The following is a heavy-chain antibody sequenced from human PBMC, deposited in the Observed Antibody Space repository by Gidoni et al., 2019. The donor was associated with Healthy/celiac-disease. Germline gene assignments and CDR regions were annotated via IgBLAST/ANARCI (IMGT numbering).Heavy chain of an antibody. CDR2: ISSIGSTI. CDR3: ARSVYGPVYFDL. J-gene: IGHJ2*01. D-gene: IGHD3-10*01. V-gene: IGHV3-48*03. CDR1: GFTFSSYE. Sequence: EVQLVESGGGLGQPGGSLRLSCAASGFTFSSYEMHWVRQAPGKGLEWVSYISSIGSTIYYADSVKCRFTISRDNAKNSLYLQMNSLRAEDTAVYYCARSVYGPVYFDLCGRGTLVTVSS.